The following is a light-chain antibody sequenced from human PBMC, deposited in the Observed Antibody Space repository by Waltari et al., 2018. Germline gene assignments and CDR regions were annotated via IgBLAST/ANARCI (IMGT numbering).Light chain of an antibody. Sequence: QSALTQPRSVSGSPGQPVTISCTGTSSDVGGYNYVSWYQHHPGKAPTLMIYDVSNVPSVFSDRCFGSNLGNTAALTISGLQAEDEVDYYCCSYAGSNSWVFGGGTKLTVL. CDR2: DVS. J-gene: IGLJ3*02. V-gene: IGLV2-11*01. CDR1: SSDVGGYNY. CDR3: CSYAGSNSWV.